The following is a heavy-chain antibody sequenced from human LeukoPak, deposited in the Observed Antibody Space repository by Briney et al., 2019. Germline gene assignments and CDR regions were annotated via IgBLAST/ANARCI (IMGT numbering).Heavy chain of an antibody. J-gene: IGHJ4*02. Sequence: ASVKVSCKAPGGSFGRYAVSWVRQAPGQGLEWMGGIIPIFTTANYAQKFQGRVTITADESTSTAYMELSSLRSEDTALYYCARDQRQYSTGYYFDYWGQGTLVTVSS. V-gene: IGHV1-69*13. CDR3: ARDQRQYSTGYYFDY. CDR1: GGSFGRYA. D-gene: IGHD3-22*01. CDR2: IIPIFTTA.